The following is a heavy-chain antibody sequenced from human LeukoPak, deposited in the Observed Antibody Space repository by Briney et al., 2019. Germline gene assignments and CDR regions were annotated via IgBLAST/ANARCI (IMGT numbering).Heavy chain of an antibody. V-gene: IGHV3-30*18. CDR3: AKEDVVVITIRYFQH. Sequence: PGGSVRLSCAASGFTFSSYGMHWVGQAPGKGLEWVAVISYDGSNKYYADSVKGRFTISRDNSKNTLYLQMNSLRTEDTAIYYCAKEDVVVITIRYFQHWGQGTLVTVSS. J-gene: IGHJ1*01. D-gene: IGHD3-22*01. CDR2: ISYDGSNK. CDR1: GFTFSSYG.